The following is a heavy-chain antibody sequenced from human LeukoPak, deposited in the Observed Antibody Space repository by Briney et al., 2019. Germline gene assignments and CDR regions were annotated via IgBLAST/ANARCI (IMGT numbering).Heavy chain of an antibody. V-gene: IGHV3-21*01. Sequence: GGSLRLSCAASGFTFSTYSMNWVRQAPGKGLEWVSSISSSSIYIYYADSVKGRFTISRDNAKNSLFLQMDSLRAEDTAVYYCARVIAVAGIDYWGQGTLVTVSS. CDR1: GFTFSTYS. CDR3: ARVIAVAGIDY. D-gene: IGHD6-19*01. CDR2: ISSSSIYI. J-gene: IGHJ4*02.